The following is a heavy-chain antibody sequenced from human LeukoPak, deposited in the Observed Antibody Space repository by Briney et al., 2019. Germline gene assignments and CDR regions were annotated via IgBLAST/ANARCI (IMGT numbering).Heavy chain of an antibody. J-gene: IGHJ6*02. CDR2: ISGSGGST. CDR1: GFTFSSYA. CDR3: AKDGSSQWLDETDYYYYGMDV. D-gene: IGHD3-22*01. Sequence: GGSLRLSCAASGFTFSSYAMSWVRQAPGKGLEWVSAISGSGGSTYYADSVKGRFTISRDNSKNTLYLQMNSLRAEDTAVYYCAKDGSSQWLDETDYYYYGMDVWGQGTTVTVSS. V-gene: IGHV3-23*01.